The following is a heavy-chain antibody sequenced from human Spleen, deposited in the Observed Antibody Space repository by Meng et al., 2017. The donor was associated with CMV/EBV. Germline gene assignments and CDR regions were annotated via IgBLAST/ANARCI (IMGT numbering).Heavy chain of an antibody. V-gene: IGHV3-21*01. D-gene: IGHD2-2*01. CDR1: GFTFSTYL. Sequence: GGSLRLSCAASGFTFSTYLMSWVRQAPGKGLEWVSSISSSSSYIYYADSVKGRFTISRDNAKNSLYLQMNSLRAEDTAVYYCARDKNVDQLGFYYYYGMDVWGQGTTVTVSS. CDR2: ISSSSSYI. CDR3: ARDKNVDQLGFYYYYGMDV. J-gene: IGHJ6*02.